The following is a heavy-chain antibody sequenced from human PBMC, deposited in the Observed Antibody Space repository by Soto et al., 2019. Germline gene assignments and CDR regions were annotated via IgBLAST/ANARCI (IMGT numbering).Heavy chain of an antibody. J-gene: IGHJ3*02. CDR3: ARDQEARVRGVINDAFDI. D-gene: IGHD3-10*01. CDR2: IIPIFGTA. CDR1: GGTFSSYA. Sequence: SVKVSCKASGGTFSSYAISWVRQAPGQGLEWMGGIIPIFGTANYAQKFQGRVTITADESTSTAYMGLSSLRSEDTAVYYCARDQEARVRGVINDAFDIWGQGTMVTVSS. V-gene: IGHV1-69*13.